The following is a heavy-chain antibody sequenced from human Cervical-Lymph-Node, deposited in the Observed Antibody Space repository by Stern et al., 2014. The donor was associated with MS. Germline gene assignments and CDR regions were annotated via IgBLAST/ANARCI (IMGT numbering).Heavy chain of an antibody. V-gene: IGHV4-61*02. CDR2: IYTSGST. D-gene: IGHD6-13*01. Sequence: QLQLQESGPGLVKPSQTLSLTCTVSGGSISSGSYYWSWIRQPAGKGLEWIGRIYTSGSTNYNPSLKTRLTISVDTSKTQFPRKLSSVTAADTAVYYCASAWEQQLVNHDAFDIWGQGTMVTVSS. J-gene: IGHJ3*02. CDR1: GGSISSGSYY. CDR3: ASAWEQQLVNHDAFDI.